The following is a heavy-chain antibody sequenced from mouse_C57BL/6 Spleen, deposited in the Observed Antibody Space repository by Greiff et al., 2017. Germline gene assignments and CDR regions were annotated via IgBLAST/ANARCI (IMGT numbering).Heavy chain of an antibody. V-gene: IGHV1-64*01. CDR1: GYTFTSYW. J-gene: IGHJ4*01. CDR3: ANDYDAFYAMDY. Sequence: VQLQQPGAELVKPGASVKLSCKASGYTFTSYWMHWVKQRPGQGLEWIGMIHPNSGSTNYNEKFKSKATLTVDKSSSTAYMQLSSLTSEDSAVYYCANDYDAFYAMDYWGQGTSVTVSS. CDR2: IHPNSGST. D-gene: IGHD2-4*01.